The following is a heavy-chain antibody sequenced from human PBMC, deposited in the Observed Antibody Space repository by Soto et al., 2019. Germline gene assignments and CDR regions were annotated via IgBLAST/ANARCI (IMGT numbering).Heavy chain of an antibody. CDR1: GFTLSSYA. CDR3: AKSLVTTLTYNWYFDL. D-gene: IGHD4-4*01. V-gene: IGHV3-23*01. CDR2: IAGSGAST. Sequence: GGSLRLSCAASGFTLSSYAMTWVRQAPGVGLEWVSGIAGSGASTFYADSVKGRFSISRDKNTLFLQMNSLRADDTAVYYCAKSLVTTLTYNWYFDLWGRGTLVTVSS. J-gene: IGHJ2*01.